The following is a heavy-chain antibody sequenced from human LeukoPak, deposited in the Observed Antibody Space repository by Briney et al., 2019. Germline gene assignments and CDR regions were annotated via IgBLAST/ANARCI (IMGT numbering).Heavy chain of an antibody. CDR3: AKEGCGSGSYCGGGVA. J-gene: IGHJ6*02. Sequence: GGSLRLSCAASGFTFSNYAMSWVRQAPGKGLEWVSTISGSGGSTYNADSVKGRFTISRDNSKNTLYLQVNSLRAEDTAVYYCAKEGCGSGSYCGGGVAWGQGTTVTVSS. CDR1: GFTFSNYA. CDR2: ISGSGGST. V-gene: IGHV3-23*01. D-gene: IGHD3-10*01.